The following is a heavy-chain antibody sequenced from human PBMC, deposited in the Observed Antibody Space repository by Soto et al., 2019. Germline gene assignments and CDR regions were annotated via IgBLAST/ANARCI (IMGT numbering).Heavy chain of an antibody. CDR3: AKDPNAYFYDSSGNPFDY. CDR1: GFTFNRYA. V-gene: IGHV3-23*01. J-gene: IGHJ4*02. Sequence: GGSLRLSCAASGFTFNRYAMSWVRQAPGKGLEWVSAISGSGGSTYYADSVKGRFTISRDNSKNTLYLQMNNLRAEDTAVYYCAKDPNAYFYDSSGNPFDYWGQGTLVTVSS. D-gene: IGHD3-22*01. CDR2: ISGSGGST.